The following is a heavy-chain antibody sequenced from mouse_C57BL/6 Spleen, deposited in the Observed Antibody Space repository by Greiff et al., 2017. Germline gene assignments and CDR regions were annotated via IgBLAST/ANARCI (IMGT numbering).Heavy chain of an antibody. Sequence: VHVKQSGPELVKPGASVKISCKASGYSFTDYNMNWVKQSNGKSLEWIGVINPNYGTTSYNQKFKGKATLTVDQSSSTAYMQLNSLTSEDSADYYCARSEGRNYGYFDVWGTGTTVTVSS. D-gene: IGHD3-3*01. V-gene: IGHV1-39*01. CDR1: GYSFTDYN. J-gene: IGHJ1*03. CDR3: ARSEGRNYGYFDV. CDR2: INPNYGTT.